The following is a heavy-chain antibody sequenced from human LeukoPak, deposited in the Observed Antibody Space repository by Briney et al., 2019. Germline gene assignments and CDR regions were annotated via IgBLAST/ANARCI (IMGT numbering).Heavy chain of an antibody. CDR1: GNYW. V-gene: IGHV3-74*01. J-gene: IGHJ5*02. CDR3: ARFGATHSGSYYNP. CDR2: INSDGSWT. D-gene: IGHD3-10*01. Sequence: PGGSLRLSCAASGNYWMHWVRQAPGKGLVWVSHINSDGSWTSYADSVKGRFTISKDNAKNTVYLQMNNLRVDDTAIYYCARFGATHSGSYYNPWGQGTLVTVSS.